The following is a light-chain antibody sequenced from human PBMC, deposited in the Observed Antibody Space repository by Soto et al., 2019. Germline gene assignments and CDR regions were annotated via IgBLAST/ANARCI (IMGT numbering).Light chain of an antibody. CDR3: QQRSNWLT. Sequence: EIAMTQSPATPSVSPGERPTLSCRASQSVSSNLAWYQQKPGQAPRLLIYGASTRATGIPARFSGSGSGTDFTLTISSLEPEDFAVYYCQQRSNWLTFGGGTKVDI. CDR2: GAS. V-gene: IGKV3-15*01. J-gene: IGKJ4*01. CDR1: QSVSSN.